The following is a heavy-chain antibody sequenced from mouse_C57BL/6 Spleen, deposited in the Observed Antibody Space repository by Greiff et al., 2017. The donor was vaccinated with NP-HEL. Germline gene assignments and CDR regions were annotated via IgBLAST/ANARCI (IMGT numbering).Heavy chain of an antibody. D-gene: IGHD2-3*01. CDR2: INPSNGGT. J-gene: IGHJ4*01. Sequence: QVQLQQSGTELVKPGASVKLSCKASGYTFTSYWMHWVKQRPGQGLEWIGNINPSNGGTNYNEKFKSKATLTVDKSSSTAYMQLSSLTSEDSAVYYCARYEAYDGYYRDYWGQGTSVTVSS. CDR3: ARYEAYDGYYRDY. V-gene: IGHV1-53*01. CDR1: GYTFTSYW.